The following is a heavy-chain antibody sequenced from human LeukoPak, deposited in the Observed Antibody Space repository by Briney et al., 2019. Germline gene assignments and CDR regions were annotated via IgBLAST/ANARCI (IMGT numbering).Heavy chain of an antibody. CDR3: YTYYYDSSGYSPMARYFDY. J-gene: IGHJ4*02. V-gene: IGHV3-33*08. Sequence: PGGSLRLSCAASGFTFSDYYMSWIRQAPGKGLEWVAVIWYDGSNKYYADSVKGRFTISRDNSKNTLYLQMNSLRAEDTAVYYCYTYYYDSSGYSPMARYFDYWGQGTLVTVSS. CDR2: IWYDGSNK. D-gene: IGHD3-22*01. CDR1: GFTFSDYY.